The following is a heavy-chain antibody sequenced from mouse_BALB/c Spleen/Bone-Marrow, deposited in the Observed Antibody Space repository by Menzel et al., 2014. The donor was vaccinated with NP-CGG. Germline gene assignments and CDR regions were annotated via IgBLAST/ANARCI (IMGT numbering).Heavy chain of an antibody. CDR3: ARQDYDWFAY. CDR2: ISSGGSYT. CDR1: GFTFSSYG. V-gene: IGHV5-6*01. D-gene: IGHD2-4*01. J-gene: IGHJ3*01. Sequence: EVKLMESGGDLVKPGGSLKLSCAASGFTFSSYGMSWVRQTPDKRLEWVATISSGGSYTYYPDSVKGRFTISRDNAKNTLYLQMSSLKSEDTAMYYCARQDYDWFAYWGQGTLVTVSA.